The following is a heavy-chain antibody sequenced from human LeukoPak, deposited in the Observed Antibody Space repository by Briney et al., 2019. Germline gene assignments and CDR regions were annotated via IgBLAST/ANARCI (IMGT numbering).Heavy chain of an antibody. J-gene: IGHJ6*02. Sequence: SETLSLTCAVYGGSFSGYYWSWICQPPGKGLEWIGEINHSGSTNYNPSLKSRVTISVDTSKNQFSLKLSSVTAADTAVYYCARGLYDFWSGYPIRMDVWGQGTTVTVSS. V-gene: IGHV4-34*01. D-gene: IGHD3-3*01. CDR2: INHSGST. CDR1: GGSFSGYY. CDR3: ARGLYDFWSGYPIRMDV.